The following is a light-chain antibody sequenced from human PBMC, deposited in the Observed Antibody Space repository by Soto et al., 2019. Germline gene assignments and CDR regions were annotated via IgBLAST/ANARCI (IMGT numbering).Light chain of an antibody. CDR2: LGS. J-gene: IGKJ2*01. CDR3: MQTLQTPPFT. CDR1: QSLLHSNGFNY. V-gene: IGKV2-28*01. Sequence: DIVMTQSPLSLPVIPGEPASISCRSSQSLLHSNGFNYLDWYLQKPGQSPQLLIYLGSNRASGVPHRFSGSGSGTDFTLKISRVEADDVGVYYCMQTLQTPPFTFGQGTKVDIK.